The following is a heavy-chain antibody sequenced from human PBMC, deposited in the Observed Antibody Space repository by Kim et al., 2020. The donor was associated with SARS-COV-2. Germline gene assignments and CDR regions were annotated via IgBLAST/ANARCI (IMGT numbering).Heavy chain of an antibody. Sequence: SYSPSFQGQVNISADKSISTAYRQWSSLKASDTAMYYCARPSSSASGFDYWGQGTLVTVSS. V-gene: IGHV5-51*01. D-gene: IGHD6-6*01. J-gene: IGHJ4*02. CDR3: ARPSSSASGFDY.